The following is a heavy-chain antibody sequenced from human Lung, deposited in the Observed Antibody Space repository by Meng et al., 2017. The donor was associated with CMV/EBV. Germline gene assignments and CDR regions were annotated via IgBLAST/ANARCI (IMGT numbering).Heavy chain of an antibody. D-gene: IGHD4-17*01. V-gene: IGHV3-30-3*01. CDR2: KSYDGSNQ. CDR3: ARDPDYVQSYYFDY. Sequence: VGRGGGLVHAGRPLRSLCGAFGFPFSSFDMHWARPAPGKGLEWVAVKSYDGSNQHYAASVKGRLTISRDNSTNTLSLQMNSLRAEDTAVYYCARDPDYVQSYYFDYWGQGTLVTVSS. CDR1: GFPFSSFD. J-gene: IGHJ4*02.